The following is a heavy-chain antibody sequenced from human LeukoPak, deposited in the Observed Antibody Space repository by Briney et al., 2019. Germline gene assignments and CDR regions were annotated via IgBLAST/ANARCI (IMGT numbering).Heavy chain of an antibody. CDR3: AKGGSRDGYKRGLDY. CDR2: ISWNSGSI. Sequence: GGSLRLSCAASGFTFDGYAMHWVRQAPGKGLEWVSGISWNSGSIGYADSVKGRFTISRDNAKNSLYLQMNSLRAEDMALYYCAKGGSRDGYKRGLDYWGQGTLVTVSS. D-gene: IGHD5-24*01. CDR1: GFTFDGYA. J-gene: IGHJ4*02. V-gene: IGHV3-9*03.